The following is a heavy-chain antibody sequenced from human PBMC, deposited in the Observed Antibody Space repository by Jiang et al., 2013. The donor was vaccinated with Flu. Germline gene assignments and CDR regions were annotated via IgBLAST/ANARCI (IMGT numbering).Heavy chain of an antibody. V-gene: IGHV3-33*01. D-gene: IGHD3-3*01. Sequence: AASGFTFSSYGMHWVRQAPGKGLEWVAVIWYDGSNKYYADSVKGRFTISRDNSKNTLYLQMNSLRAEDTAVYYCARTYYDFWSGYYLDYWGQGTLVTVSS. CDR2: IWYDGSNK. J-gene: IGHJ4*02. CDR3: ARTYYDFWSGYYLDY. CDR1: GFTFSSYG.